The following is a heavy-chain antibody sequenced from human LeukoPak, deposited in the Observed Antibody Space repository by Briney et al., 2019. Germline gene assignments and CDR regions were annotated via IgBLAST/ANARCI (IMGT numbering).Heavy chain of an antibody. V-gene: IGHV3-53*01. CDR3: ARSNDAFDI. D-gene: IGHD5/OR15-5a*01. CDR2: IYSGGST. J-gene: IGHJ3*02. CDR1: GFTFSSNY. Sequence: PGGSLRLSCAASGFTFSSNYMNWVRQAPGKGLEWVSIIYSGGSTYYAGSVTGRFTISRDNSKNTLYLKMNSLRAEDTAVYYCARSNDAFDIWGQGTMVTVSS.